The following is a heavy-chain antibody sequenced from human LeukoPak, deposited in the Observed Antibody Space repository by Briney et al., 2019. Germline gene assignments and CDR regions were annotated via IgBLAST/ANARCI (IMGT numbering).Heavy chain of an antibody. D-gene: IGHD3-22*01. CDR1: GFTVSSNY. Sequence: GDSLRLSCAASGFTVSSNYMSWVRQAPGKGLEWVSVIYSGGSTYYADSVKGRATISRDNSKNVLYLQVNSLRAEDTAVFYCANYYYDTSGYKNWGQGTLVTVSS. CDR2: IYSGGST. J-gene: IGHJ4*02. V-gene: IGHV3-53*01. CDR3: ANYYYDTSGYKN.